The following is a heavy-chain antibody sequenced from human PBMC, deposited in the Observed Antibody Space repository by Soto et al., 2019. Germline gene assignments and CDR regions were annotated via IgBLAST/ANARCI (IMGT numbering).Heavy chain of an antibody. V-gene: IGHV4-30-2*01. CDR3: AGGWLRLGLWAFDI. J-gene: IGHJ3*02. CDR1: VGTVSRSGYS. D-gene: IGHD5-12*01. CDR2: IYHSGST. Sequence: AQSSTCEVRVGTVSRSGYSPYWYRKPPGKGLEWIGYIYHSGSTYYNPSLKSRVTISVDRSKNQFSLKLSSVTAADTAVYYCAGGWLRLGLWAFDIWGQGTMVTVSS.